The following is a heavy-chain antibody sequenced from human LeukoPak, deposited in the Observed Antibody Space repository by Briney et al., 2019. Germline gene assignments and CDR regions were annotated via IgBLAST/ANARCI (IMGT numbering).Heavy chain of an antibody. Sequence: GRSLRLSCAASGFTFSSYAMHWVRQAPGKGLEWVAVISYDGSNKYYADSVKGRFTISRDNSKNTLYLQMNSLRAEDTAVYYCARDLSGPGEEFDYWGQGTLVTVSS. J-gene: IGHJ4*02. CDR1: GFTFSSYA. CDR2: ISYDGSNK. V-gene: IGHV3-30-3*01. CDR3: ARDLSGPGEEFDY. D-gene: IGHD3-10*01.